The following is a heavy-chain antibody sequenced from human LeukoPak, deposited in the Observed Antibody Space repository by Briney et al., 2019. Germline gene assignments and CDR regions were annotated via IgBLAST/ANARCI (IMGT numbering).Heavy chain of an antibody. D-gene: IGHD2-2*01. Sequence: SETLSLTCAVYGGSFSGYYWSWIRQPPGKGREWIGEINHSGSTNYNPSLKSRVTISVDTSKNQFSLKLSSVTATDTAVYYCASPNCSSTSCLDAFDIWGQGTMVTVSS. CDR3: ASPNCSSTSCLDAFDI. J-gene: IGHJ3*02. CDR2: INHSGST. V-gene: IGHV4-34*01. CDR1: GGSFSGYY.